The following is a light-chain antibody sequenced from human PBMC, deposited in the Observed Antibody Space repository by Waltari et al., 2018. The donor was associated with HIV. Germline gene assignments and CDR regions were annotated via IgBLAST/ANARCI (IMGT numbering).Light chain of an antibody. CDR1: SSGVGNYNL. Sequence: QSALTQPASVSGSPGQSITPSCTETSSGVGNYNLVSWYQQYTGKAPKLLIYEVTKRPSGVSSRFSGSKSGNTASLTISDLQAEDEATYYCCSYGSSATSVVFGGGTRVTV. V-gene: IGLV2-23*02. J-gene: IGLJ2*01. CDR3: CSYGSSATSVV. CDR2: EVT.